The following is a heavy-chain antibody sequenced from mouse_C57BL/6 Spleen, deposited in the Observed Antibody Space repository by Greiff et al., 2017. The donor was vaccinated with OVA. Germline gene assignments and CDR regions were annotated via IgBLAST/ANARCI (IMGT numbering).Heavy chain of an antibody. Sequence: DVMLVESGGGLVKPGGSLKLSCAASGFTFSSYAMSWVRQTPEKRLEWVATISDGGSYTYYPDNVKGRFTISRDNAKNNLYLQMSHLKSEDTAMYYCARDPFYYEYYFDYWGQGTTLTVSS. CDR3: ARDPFYYEYYFDY. V-gene: IGHV5-4*01. CDR2: ISDGGSYT. J-gene: IGHJ2*01. D-gene: IGHD2-4*01. CDR1: GFTFSSYA.